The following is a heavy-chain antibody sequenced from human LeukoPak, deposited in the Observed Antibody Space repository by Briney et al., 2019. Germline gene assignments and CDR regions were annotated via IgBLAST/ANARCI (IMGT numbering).Heavy chain of an antibody. V-gene: IGHV3-23*01. Sequence: GGSLRLSCAASAFTFTTYTMIWLRQAPGKGLEWVSGISGRGISTYYADSVKGRFTISRDNSKNTLYLQTNSLRAEDTAVYYCARDRGYSSAYLRQGTLVTVSS. D-gene: IGHD5-18*01. J-gene: IGHJ4*02. CDR2: ISGRGIST. CDR1: AFTFTTYT. CDR3: ARDRGYSSAY.